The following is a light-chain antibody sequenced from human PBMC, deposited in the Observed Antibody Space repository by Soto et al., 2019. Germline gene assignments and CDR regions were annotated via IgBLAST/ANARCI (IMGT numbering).Light chain of an antibody. J-gene: IGKJ4*01. CDR1: QDISNF. CDR2: AVF. CDR3: QRYNRWPLS. Sequence: DIQLTQSPSFLSSSLGYRVTITCRASQDISNFLAWFQQKPGRAPKLLIYAVFTLQSGVPSRFSGGGSGTEFTLTINSLQSEDFAVYYCQRYNRWPLSFGGGTKVDIK. V-gene: IGKV1-9*01.